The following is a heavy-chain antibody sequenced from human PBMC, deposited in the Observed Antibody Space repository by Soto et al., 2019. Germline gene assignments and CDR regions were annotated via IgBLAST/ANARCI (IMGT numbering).Heavy chain of an antibody. V-gene: IGHV4-59*08. D-gene: IGHD2-2*02. CDR2: IYYSGST. CDR3: ARQIPFSYYFDY. CDR1: GDSISNYY. J-gene: IGHJ4*02. Sequence: SETLSLTCTVSGDSISNYYWSWIRQPPGKGLEWIGYIYYSGSTNYNPSLKSRVTISVDTSKNQFSLKLSSVTAADTAVYFCARQIPFSYYFDYWGQGTLVTVSS.